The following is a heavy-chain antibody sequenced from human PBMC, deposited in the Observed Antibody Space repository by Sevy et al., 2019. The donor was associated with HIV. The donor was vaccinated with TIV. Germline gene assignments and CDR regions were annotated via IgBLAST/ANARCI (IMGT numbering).Heavy chain of an antibody. J-gene: IGHJ4*02. V-gene: IGHV3-23*01. CDR3: AKDRRAVAGSWYFDY. D-gene: IGHD6-19*01. CDR2: ISGSGGSR. CDR1: GFTYSSYA. Sequence: GGSLRLSCAASGFTYSSYAMSWVRQAPGKGLEWVSAISGSGGSRYYADSVKGRFTISRDNSKNTLYLQMNSLRAEDTAVYYCAKDRRAVAGSWYFDYWGQGTLVTVSS.